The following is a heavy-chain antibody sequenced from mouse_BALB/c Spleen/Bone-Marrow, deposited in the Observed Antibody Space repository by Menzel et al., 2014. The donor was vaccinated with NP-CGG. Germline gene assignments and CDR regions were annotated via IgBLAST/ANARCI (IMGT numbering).Heavy chain of an antibody. CDR3: TRWGTTVVAYYATDY. Sequence: QVQLQQSGAELVKPGASVKMSCKASGYTFTSYWMHWVKQRPGLGLEWIGVIDPSDSYTSYNQKSKGKATLTVDTSSSTAYMQLSSLTSEDSAVYYCTRWGTTVVAYYATDYWGQGTSVTVSS. CDR1: GYTFTSYW. D-gene: IGHD1-1*01. CDR2: IDPSDSYT. J-gene: IGHJ4*01. V-gene: IGHV1S127*01.